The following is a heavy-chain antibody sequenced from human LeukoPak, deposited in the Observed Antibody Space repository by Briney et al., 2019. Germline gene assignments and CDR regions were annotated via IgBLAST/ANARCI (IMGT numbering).Heavy chain of an antibody. Sequence: ETLSLTCSVSGGSINTYYGSWIRQSAGKGLEWIGRIHTSGSTNYNPSLKSRVTMSVDTSKNQFSLKVSSVSAADTGVYYCARAPEFSSGWLLDCWGQGSLVTVSS. D-gene: IGHD6-19*01. V-gene: IGHV4-4*07. CDR3: ARAPEFSSGWLLDC. CDR2: IHTSGST. J-gene: IGHJ4*02. CDR1: GGSINTYY.